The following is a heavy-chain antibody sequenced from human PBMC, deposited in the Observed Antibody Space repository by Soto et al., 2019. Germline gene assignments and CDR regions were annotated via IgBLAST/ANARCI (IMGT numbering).Heavy chain of an antibody. CDR1: GFTFSSYS. CDR2: ISSSSSYI. J-gene: IGHJ4*02. D-gene: IGHD3-16*02. Sequence: SLRLSCAASGFTFSSYSMNWVRQAPVKGLEWVSSISSSSSYIYYADSVKGRSTISRDNAKNSLYLQMNSLRAEDTALYFCARGRGITFGGVIVIHDYWGQGTLVTVSS. V-gene: IGHV3-21*01. CDR3: ARGRGITFGGVIVIHDY.